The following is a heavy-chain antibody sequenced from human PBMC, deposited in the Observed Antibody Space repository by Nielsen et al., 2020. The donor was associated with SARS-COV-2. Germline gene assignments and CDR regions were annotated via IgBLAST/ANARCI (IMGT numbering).Heavy chain of an antibody. J-gene: IGHJ4*02. CDR1: GFTFSSYA. V-gene: IGHV3-30*04. Sequence: GESLKISCAASGFTFSSYAMHWVRQAPGRGLEWVAVISYDGSNKYYADSVKGRFTISRDDAKNSLYLQMNSLRAEDTAVYYCAREGRDLPLDYWGQGVLVTVSS. CDR2: ISYDGSNK. CDR3: AREGRDLPLDY. D-gene: IGHD5-24*01.